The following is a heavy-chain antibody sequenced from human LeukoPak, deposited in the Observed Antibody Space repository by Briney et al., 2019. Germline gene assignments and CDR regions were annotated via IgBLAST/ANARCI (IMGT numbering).Heavy chain of an antibody. CDR3: ARGRYLGAGDY. Sequence: SETLSLTCTVSGGSISVYYWSWIRQPPGKGLEWIGYIYYSGSTNYNPSLKSRVTISVDTSKNQFSLKLSSVTAADTAVYYCARGRYLGAGDYWGQGTLVTVSS. CDR2: IYYSGST. V-gene: IGHV4-59*12. J-gene: IGHJ4*02. D-gene: IGHD1-26*01. CDR1: GGSISVYY.